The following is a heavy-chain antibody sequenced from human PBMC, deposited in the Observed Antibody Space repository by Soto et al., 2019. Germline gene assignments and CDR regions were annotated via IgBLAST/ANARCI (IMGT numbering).Heavy chain of an antibody. J-gene: IGHJ6*02. Sequence: ASVKVSCKASGYTFTSYGISWVRQAPGQGLEWMGWISAYNGNTNYAQKLQGRVTMTTDTSTSTAYMELRSLRSDDTAVYYCARGGDRPGSGVYYYYGMDVWGQGTTVTVSS. D-gene: IGHD3-10*01. CDR2: ISAYNGNT. CDR3: ARGGDRPGSGVYYYYGMDV. V-gene: IGHV1-18*01. CDR1: GYTFTSYG.